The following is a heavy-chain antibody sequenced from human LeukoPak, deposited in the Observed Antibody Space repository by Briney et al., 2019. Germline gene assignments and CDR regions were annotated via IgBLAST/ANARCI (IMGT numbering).Heavy chain of an antibody. CDR3: ARGRPYSGGYHLDY. D-gene: IGHD1-26*01. Sequence: SETLSLTCTISGDSTSSDRYYGGWVRQPPGKGLEWIGNIYYSGSTYYNPSLKSRVTMSVDTSKNQFFLKLNSVTAADTAVYYCARGRPYSGGYHLDYWGQGTLATVSP. V-gene: IGHV4-39*01. CDR2: IYYSGST. J-gene: IGHJ4*02. CDR1: GDSTSSDRYY.